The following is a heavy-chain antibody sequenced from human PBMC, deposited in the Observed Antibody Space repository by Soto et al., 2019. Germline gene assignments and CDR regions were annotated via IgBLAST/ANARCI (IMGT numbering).Heavy chain of an antibody. CDR2: INPNSGGT. CDR1: GYTFTGYY. CDR3: ARSIAARLWDGMDV. J-gene: IGHJ6*02. V-gene: IGHV1-2*04. D-gene: IGHD6-6*01. Sequence: ASVKVSCKASGYTFTGYYMHWVRQAPGQGLEWMGWINPNSGGTNYAQKFQGWVTMTRDTSISTAYMELSRLRSDDTAVYYCARSIAARLWDGMDVWGQGTTVTVSS.